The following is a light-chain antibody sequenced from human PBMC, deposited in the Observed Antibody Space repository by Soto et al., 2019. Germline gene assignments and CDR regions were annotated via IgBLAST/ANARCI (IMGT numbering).Light chain of an antibody. J-gene: IGKJ1*01. CDR2: RAS. CDR1: QSIGDS. CDR3: QHYHTYSLT. Sequence: DIQMTQSPSTVSASFGDRVTITCRARQSIGDSLDWYQQNPGQGPKVLIYRASTLKRGVPSRFSGSGAGTEFTLTISSLHPDDLRTYYCQHYHTYSLTFGQGTKVEIK. V-gene: IGKV1-5*03.